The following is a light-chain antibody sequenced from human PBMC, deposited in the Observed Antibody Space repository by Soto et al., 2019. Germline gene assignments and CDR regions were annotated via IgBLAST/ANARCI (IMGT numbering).Light chain of an antibody. CDR1: QSISSW. Sequence: DIQMTQSPSTLSASVGDRVTITCRASQSISSWLAWYQQNPGKAPKLLIYKASSLESGVPSRFSGSRSGTEFTLTISSLQPDDFAPYYCQQYNSYSYTFGQGTKLEIK. CDR3: QQYNSYSYT. V-gene: IGKV1-5*03. J-gene: IGKJ2*01. CDR2: KAS.